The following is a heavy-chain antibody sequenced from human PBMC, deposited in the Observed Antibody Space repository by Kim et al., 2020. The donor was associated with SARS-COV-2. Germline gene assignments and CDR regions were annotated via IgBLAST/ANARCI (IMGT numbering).Heavy chain of an antibody. CDR2: IYHSGST. CDR1: GSSISSGYY. V-gene: IGHV4-38-2*02. D-gene: IGHD2-21*02. J-gene: IGHJ3*02. CDR3: ARDELHIVVVTARDAFDI. Sequence: SETLSLTCTVSGSSISSGYYWGWIRQPPGKGLEWIGSIYHSGSTYYNPSLKSRVTISVDTSKNQFSLKLSSVTAADTAVYYCARDELHIVVVTARDAFDIWGQGTMVTVSS.